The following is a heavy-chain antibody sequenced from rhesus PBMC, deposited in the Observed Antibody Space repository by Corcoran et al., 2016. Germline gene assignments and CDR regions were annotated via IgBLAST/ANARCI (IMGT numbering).Heavy chain of an antibody. CDR2: ISGSSGST. CDR1: GGSVSSSNW. Sequence: QVQLQESGPGLVKPSETMSLTCAVSGGSVSSSNWWSWIRQPPGKGLEWIGYISGSSGSTYYNPSLKSRVTSSTAPSQNQFSLKLSSVTAADTAVYYCARDHNIWTGYYPYGLDSWGQGVVVTVSS. V-gene: IGHV4-65*01. D-gene: IGHD3-3*01. J-gene: IGHJ6*01. CDR3: ARDHNIWTGYYPYGLDS.